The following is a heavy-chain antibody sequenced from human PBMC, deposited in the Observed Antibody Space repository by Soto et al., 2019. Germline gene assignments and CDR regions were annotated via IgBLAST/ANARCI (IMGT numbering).Heavy chain of an antibody. CDR2: AYYRSRWIY. D-gene: IGHD2-15*01. J-gene: IGHJ4*02. Sequence: SQTLSLTCAISGDSVSNNGATWNWIRQSPSRGLEWLGRAYYRSRWIYDYAMSVKSRISINPDTSKNQVSLQLNSVTPADTAVYYCARAPTDLLSAFDYWGRGNLVTVSS. V-gene: IGHV6-1*01. CDR3: ARAPTDLLSAFDY. CDR1: GDSVSNNGAT.